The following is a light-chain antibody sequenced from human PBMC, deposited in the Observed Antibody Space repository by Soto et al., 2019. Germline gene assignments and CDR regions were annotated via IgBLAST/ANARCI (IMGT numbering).Light chain of an antibody. V-gene: IGKV3-15*01. CDR2: GAS. Sequence: EIVMTQSPATLPVSPGERATLSCRASQSVSSNLAWYQQKPGQAPRLLIYGASTRATGIPARFSGSGSGTEFTLTISSPQSEDFALYYCQQYNNWPFPSWTFGQGTKVEI. CDR1: QSVSSN. CDR3: QQYNNWPFPSWT. J-gene: IGKJ1*01.